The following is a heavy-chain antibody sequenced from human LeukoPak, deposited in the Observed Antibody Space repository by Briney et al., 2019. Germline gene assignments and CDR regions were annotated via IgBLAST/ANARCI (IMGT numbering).Heavy chain of an antibody. CDR2: ISDSGGST. D-gene: IGHD3-22*01. Sequence: GGSLRLFCAVSGITLSNYGMSWVRQAPGKGLEWVAGISDSGGSTKYADSVKGRFTISRDNPRNTLHLQMNSMRAEDTAVYFCAKRGVVIRVILVGFHKEAYYFDSWGQGALVTVSS. V-gene: IGHV3-23*01. CDR3: AKRGVVIRVILVGFHKEAYYFDS. CDR1: GITLSNYG. J-gene: IGHJ4*02.